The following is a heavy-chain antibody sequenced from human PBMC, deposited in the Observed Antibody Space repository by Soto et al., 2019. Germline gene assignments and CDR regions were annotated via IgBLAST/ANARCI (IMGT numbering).Heavy chain of an antibody. J-gene: IGHJ4*02. V-gene: IGHV4-39*01. D-gene: IGHD6-13*01. CDR3: ARLDSLSSGWYEEGGSAY. CDR2: IYYSGST. Sequence: QLQLQESGPGLVKPSETLSLTFNVSGGSISSTSYYLGWIRQPPGTGLECIGTIYYSGSTYYNQSLKSRVGISVDTSKHQFYLKLNAVTAADTSVYYCARLDSLSSGWYEEGGSAYLGPGTLGTVSS. CDR1: GGSISSTSYY.